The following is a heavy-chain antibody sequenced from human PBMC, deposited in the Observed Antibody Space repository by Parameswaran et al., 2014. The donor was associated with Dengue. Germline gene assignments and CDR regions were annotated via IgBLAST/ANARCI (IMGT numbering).Heavy chain of an antibody. CDR2: IYYSGST. CDR3: ASPNHDLYSNYDNWFDP. D-gene: IGHD4-11*01. Sequence: WIRQPPGKGLEWIGSIYYSGSTYYNPSLKSRVTISVDTSKNQFSLKLSSVTAADTAVYYCASPNHDLYSNYDNWFDPWGQGTLVTVSS. V-gene: IGHV4-39*01. J-gene: IGHJ5*02.